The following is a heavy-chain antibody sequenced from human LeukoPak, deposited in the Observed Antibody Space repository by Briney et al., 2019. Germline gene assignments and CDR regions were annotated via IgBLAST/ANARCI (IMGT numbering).Heavy chain of an antibody. J-gene: IGHJ4*02. V-gene: IGHV3-23*01. CDR3: AKALCSGGSCYRFDY. CDR1: GFTFSSYA. Sequence: GGSLRLSCEASGFTFSSYALTWVRQAPGKGLDWVSFISHTSGSTYYADSVKGRFTISRDNSKNTLYLQMNSLRAEDTAVYYCAKALCSGGSCYRFDYWGQGILVTVSS. CDR2: ISHTSGST. D-gene: IGHD2-15*01.